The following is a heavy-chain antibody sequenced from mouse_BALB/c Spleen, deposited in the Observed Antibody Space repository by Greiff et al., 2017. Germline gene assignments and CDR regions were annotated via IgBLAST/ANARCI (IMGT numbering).Heavy chain of an antibody. J-gene: IGHJ2*01. CDR2: ISDGGSYT. V-gene: IGHV5-4*02. Sequence: EVQVVESGGGLVKPGGSLKLSCAASGFTFSDYYMYWVRQTPEKRLEWVATISDGGSYTYYPDSVKGRFTISRDNAKNNLYLQMSSLKSEDTAMYYCARGLLDYWGQGTTLTVSS. CDR1: GFTFSDYY. CDR3: ARGLLDY.